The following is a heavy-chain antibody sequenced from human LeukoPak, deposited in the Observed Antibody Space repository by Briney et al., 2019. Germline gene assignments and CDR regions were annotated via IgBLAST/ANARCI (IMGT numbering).Heavy chain of an antibody. CDR3: ARAELGDSAGYFLDF. J-gene: IGHJ4*02. CDR2: INPNSGDT. Sequence: GAAVKVSCKTSGITFIDHYIYWVRQAPGQGLEWMGLINPNSGDTTYAHNFQGRVTMTRDTSIDTAYLELSSLTFNDTAVYYCARAELGDSAGYFLDFWGQGTLVTVSS. V-gene: IGHV1-2*07. CDR1: GITFIDHY. D-gene: IGHD2/OR15-2a*01.